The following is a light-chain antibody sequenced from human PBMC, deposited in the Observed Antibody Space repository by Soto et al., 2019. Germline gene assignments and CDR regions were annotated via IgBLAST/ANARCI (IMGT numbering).Light chain of an antibody. CDR3: QQLNSYPLT. CDR1: QGISSH. CDR2: DAT. J-gene: IGKJ4*01. V-gene: IGKV1-9*01. Sequence: IQLTQSPSSLSASVGDRVTITCRASQGISSHLVWSHQKPGKAPKLLIYDATTLQSGVPSRFIGSGSGTDFSLTISSLQPEDFATDYWQQLNSYPLTFGGGTKVQV.